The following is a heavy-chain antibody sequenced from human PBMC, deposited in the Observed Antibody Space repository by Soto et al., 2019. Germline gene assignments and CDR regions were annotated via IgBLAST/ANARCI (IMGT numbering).Heavy chain of an antibody. CDR2: ISTYNGNT. CDR3: ARCKYGYNSCYFKW. J-gene: IGHJ4*02. D-gene: IGHD5-12*01. CDR1: GYTFTSTG. V-gene: IGHV1-18*03. Sequence: QVQLVQSGAEVKKPGASVKVSCKASGYTFTSTGINWVRKAPGQGLEWMGWISTYNGNTRYAQKFQGRVTLTTATYTGTAYMELGILRSYVVAGVFCARCKYGYNSCYFKWWGQGTLLTVSS.